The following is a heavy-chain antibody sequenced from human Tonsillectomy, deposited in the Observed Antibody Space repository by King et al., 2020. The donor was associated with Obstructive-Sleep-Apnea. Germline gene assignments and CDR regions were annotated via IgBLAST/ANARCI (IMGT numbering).Heavy chain of an antibody. V-gene: IGHV3-48*04. CDR3: AREDYGDFSFDL. D-gene: IGHD4-17*01. J-gene: IGHJ2*01. CDR1: GFTFSSYS. Sequence: VQLVESGGGLVQPGGSLRLSCAASGFTFSSYSMNWVRQAPGKGLEWGSYISSSSSTIYYADSVKGRFTISRDNAKNSLYLQMNSLRAEDTAVYYCAREDYGDFSFDLWGRGTLVTVSS. CDR2: ISSSSSTI.